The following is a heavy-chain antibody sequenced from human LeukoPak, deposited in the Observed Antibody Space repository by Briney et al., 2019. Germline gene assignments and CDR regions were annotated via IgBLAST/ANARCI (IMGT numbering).Heavy chain of an antibody. Sequence: SVKVSCKASGGTFSSYAIRWVRQAPGQGLEWIGGIIPIFGIANSAQKFEGRVTITTDESMSTAYLELSSLRSEDTAVYYCARSREQHKITFDYWGQGTLVTVSS. CDR1: GGTFSSYA. CDR3: ARSREQHKITFDY. J-gene: IGHJ4*01. CDR2: IIPIFGIA. D-gene: IGHD6-13*01. V-gene: IGHV1-69*05.